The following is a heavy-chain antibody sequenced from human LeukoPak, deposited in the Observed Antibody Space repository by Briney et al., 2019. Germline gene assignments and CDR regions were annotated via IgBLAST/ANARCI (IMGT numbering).Heavy chain of an antibody. V-gene: IGHV1-8*01. D-gene: IGHD3-3*01. CDR3: ARGSYYDFWSGYYRSYYLDV. CDR2: MSPNSGNT. J-gene: IGHJ6*03. Sequence: ASVKVSCKASGYTFTSYDINWVRQATGQGLEWMGWMSPNSGNTGYAQKFQGRVTMTRNTSISTAYMELSSLRSEDTAVYYCARGSYYDFWSGYYRSYYLDVWGKGTTVTVSS. CDR1: GYTFTSYD.